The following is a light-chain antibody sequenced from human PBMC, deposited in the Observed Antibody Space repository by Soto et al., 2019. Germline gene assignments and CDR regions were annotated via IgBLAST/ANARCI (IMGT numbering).Light chain of an antibody. V-gene: IGLV2-14*01. Sequence: QSALTQPASVSGSPGQSITISCTGTSSDIGGYNFVSWYHQRPGKAPKLMIYEVSNRPSGVSDRFSGSKSGNTASLTISGLQAEDEADYYCSSFRSGTTLFGTGTKVTVL. J-gene: IGLJ1*01. CDR2: EVS. CDR3: SSFRSGTTL. CDR1: SSDIGGYNF.